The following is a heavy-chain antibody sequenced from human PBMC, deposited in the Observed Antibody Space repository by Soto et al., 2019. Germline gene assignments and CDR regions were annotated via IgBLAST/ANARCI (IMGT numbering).Heavy chain of an antibody. D-gene: IGHD1-26*01. V-gene: IGHV6-1*01. Sequence: QALSLTSAISGVRVSSNSAAWNWIRQSPSRGLEWLGRTYYRSKWYNDYAVSVKSRITINPDTSKNQFSLQLNSVTPEDTAVYYCARDPYRHIPGFQFDYWGQGTLVTVSS. J-gene: IGHJ4*02. CDR2: TYYRSKWYN. CDR1: GVRVSSNSAA. CDR3: ARDPYRHIPGFQFDY.